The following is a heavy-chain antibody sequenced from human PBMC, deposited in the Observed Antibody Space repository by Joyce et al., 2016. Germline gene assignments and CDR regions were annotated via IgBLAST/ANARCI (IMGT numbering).Heavy chain of an antibody. V-gene: IGHV3-48*01. CDR1: GFIFSQYS. Sequence: EVHLVESGGGLVQPGGSLRLSCAASGFIFSQYSIHWVRQAPGKGLVFVSYIGSSDVASYYADSVKGRFPISRHNAKNSLFLQMNSLRAEDTAVYYCATYGSGNYGLDAFELWGQGTMVTVSS. CDR2: IGSSDVAS. D-gene: IGHD3-10*01. J-gene: IGHJ3*01. CDR3: ATYGSGNYGLDAFEL.